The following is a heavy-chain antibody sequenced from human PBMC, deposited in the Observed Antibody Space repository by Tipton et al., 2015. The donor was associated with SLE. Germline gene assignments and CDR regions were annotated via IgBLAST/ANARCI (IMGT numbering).Heavy chain of an antibody. J-gene: IGHJ3*01. V-gene: IGHV4-31*03. CDR1: GVSITSGGYY. D-gene: IGHD4-23*01. Sequence: LRLSCNVSGVSITSGGYYWSWIRQLPGTGPEWIGTVYYNVRTYDNPSLKSRMTMSLDTSKNQLSLNLSSMTAADTAVYFCARAGGNSLALHVWGQGTMVTVSS. CDR3: ARAGGNSLALHV. CDR2: VYYNVRT.